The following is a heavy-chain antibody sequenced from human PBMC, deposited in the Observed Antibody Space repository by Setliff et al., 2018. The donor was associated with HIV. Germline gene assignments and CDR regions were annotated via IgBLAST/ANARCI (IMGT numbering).Heavy chain of an antibody. D-gene: IGHD3-9*01. CDR3: AKGTNYDILTGYHAFDV. CDR2: ISGGGGGT. V-gene: IGHV3-23*01. CDR1: GFTFSTYA. Sequence: LSCVASGFTFSTYAMSWVRQAPGKGLEWVSGISGGGGGTYYADSVKGRFTISRDNSKNTLFLEMNSLRADDTAVYYCAKGTNYDILTGYHAFDVWGQGTMVTVSS. J-gene: IGHJ3*01.